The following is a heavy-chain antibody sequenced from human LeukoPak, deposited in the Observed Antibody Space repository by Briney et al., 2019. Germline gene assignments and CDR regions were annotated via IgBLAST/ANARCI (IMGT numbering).Heavy chain of an antibody. J-gene: IGHJ6*03. CDR2: IDRTGNR. CDR1: GYSISSGYY. D-gene: IGHD3-10*01. CDR3: ARVDNYYGLGSFGASHYYYMDV. V-gene: IGHV4-38-2*01. Sequence: PSETLSLTCAVSGYSISSGYYWGWIRQPPGKGLEWIARIDRTGNRYYNPPLKSRVTISVDTSKNQLSLKLTSLTAADTAIYYCARVDNYYGLGSFGASHYYYMDVWGKGITVTVSS.